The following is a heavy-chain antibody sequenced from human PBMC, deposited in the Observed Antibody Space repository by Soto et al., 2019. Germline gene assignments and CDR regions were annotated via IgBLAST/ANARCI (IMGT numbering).Heavy chain of an antibody. J-gene: IGHJ3*02. D-gene: IGHD4-17*01. CDR1: GGSISSSSYY. V-gene: IGHV4-39*01. Sequence: PSETLSLTCTVSGGSISSSSYYWGGIRQPPGKGLEWIGSIYYSGSTYYNPSLKSRVTISVDTSKNQFSLKLSSVTAADTAVYYCASRKDYGDAFDIWGQGTMVTVSS. CDR3: ASRKDYGDAFDI. CDR2: IYYSGST.